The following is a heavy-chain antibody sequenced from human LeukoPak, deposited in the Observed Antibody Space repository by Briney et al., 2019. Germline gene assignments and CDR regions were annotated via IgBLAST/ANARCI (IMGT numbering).Heavy chain of an antibody. Sequence: PSETLSLTCIVSGDSISTYYWSWIRQPAGKGLEWIGRISSSGSTNYSPSLKSRATISVDKSKNQLSLKLSSVTAADTAVYYCARDRSWNYGFDYWGQGTLVTVSS. CDR3: ARDRSWNYGFDY. V-gene: IGHV4-4*07. CDR1: GDSISTYY. J-gene: IGHJ4*02. D-gene: IGHD1-7*01. CDR2: ISSSGST.